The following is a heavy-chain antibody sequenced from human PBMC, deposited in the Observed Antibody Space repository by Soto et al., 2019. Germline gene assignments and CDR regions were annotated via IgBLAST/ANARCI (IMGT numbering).Heavy chain of an antibody. Sequence: EVQLLESGGGLVQPGGSLRLSCAASGFTFSSYAMSWVRQAPGKGLEWVSAISGSGGSTYYADSVKGRFTISRDNSKNTLYLQMNSLRAEDTAVYYCAKGVVAATPRDYYYGMDVWGQGTTVTVSS. D-gene: IGHD2-15*01. V-gene: IGHV3-23*01. CDR1: GFTFSSYA. CDR3: AKGVVAATPRDYYYGMDV. CDR2: ISGSGGST. J-gene: IGHJ6*02.